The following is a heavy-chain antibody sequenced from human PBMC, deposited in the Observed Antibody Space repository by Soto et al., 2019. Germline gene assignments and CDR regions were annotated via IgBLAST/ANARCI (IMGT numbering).Heavy chain of an antibody. V-gene: IGHV3-30*18. CDR3: AKDSSDSPFDY. D-gene: IGHD2-21*01. J-gene: IGHJ4*02. CDR1: GFTFSSYG. Sequence: QVQLVESGGGVVQPGRSLRLSCAASGFTFSSYGMHWVRQAPGKGLEWVAVISYDGSNKYYADSVKGRFTISRDNSKNPLYLQMNSLRAEDTAVYYCAKDSSDSPFDYWGQGTLVTVSS. CDR2: ISYDGSNK.